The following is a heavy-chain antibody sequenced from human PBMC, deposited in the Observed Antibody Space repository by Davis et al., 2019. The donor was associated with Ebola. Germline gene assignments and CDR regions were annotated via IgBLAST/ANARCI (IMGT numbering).Heavy chain of an antibody. Sequence: GESLKISCAASGFTFSSYAMSWVRQAPGKGLEWVSAISGSGGSTYYADSVKGRFTISRDNSKNTLYLQMNSLRAEDTAVYYCAKDGYYYDSSGYYYAVKGDYWGQGTLVTVSS. J-gene: IGHJ4*02. D-gene: IGHD3-22*01. CDR3: AKDGYYYDSSGYYYAVKGDY. V-gene: IGHV3-23*01. CDR1: GFTFSSYA. CDR2: ISGSGGST.